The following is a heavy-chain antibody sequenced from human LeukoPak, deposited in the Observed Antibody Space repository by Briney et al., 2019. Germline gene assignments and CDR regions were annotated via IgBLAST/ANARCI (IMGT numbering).Heavy chain of an antibody. V-gene: IGHV3-23*01. CDR3: AGRVGGIN. J-gene: IGHJ4*02. D-gene: IGHD1-14*01. CDR2: ISGRGGST. CDR1: GLTFSSHA. Sequence: PGGSLRLSCVASGLTFSSHAMHWVRQAPGKGLEWVSAISGRGGSTNYADSVKGRFTISRDNSKNTLYLQMNSLRAEDTAVYYCAGRVGGINWGQGTLVTVSS.